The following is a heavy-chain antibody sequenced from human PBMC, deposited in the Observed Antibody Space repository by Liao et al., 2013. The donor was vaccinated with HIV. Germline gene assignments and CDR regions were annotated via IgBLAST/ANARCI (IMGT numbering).Heavy chain of an antibody. Sequence: QVQLQESGPGLVKPSETLSLTCIVSGGSISSYYWSWIRQPPGKGLEWIGYIYYSGSTNYNPSLKSRVTISVDTSKNQFSLKLSSVTAADTAVYYCAREILLWFGELKGEWPLFDYWGQGTLVTVSS. CDR3: AREILLWFGELKGEWPLFDY. V-gene: IGHV4-59*12. D-gene: IGHD3-10*01. J-gene: IGHJ4*02. CDR1: GGSISSYY. CDR2: IYYSGST.